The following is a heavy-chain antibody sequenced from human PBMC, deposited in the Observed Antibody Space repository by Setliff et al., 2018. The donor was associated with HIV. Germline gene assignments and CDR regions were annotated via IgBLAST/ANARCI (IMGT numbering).Heavy chain of an antibody. D-gene: IGHD3-22*01. V-gene: IGHV3-74*01. CDR2: MNSDGSST. CDR3: ARSQNYYDTSGSSY. CDR1: GFTFSSYW. Sequence: PGGSLRLSCAASGFTFSSYWMHWVRQAPGKGLVWVSRMNSDGSSTNYADSVKGRFTISRDNAKSTLYLQMNSLRAEDTAVYYCARSQNYYDTSGSSYWGQGTLVTVSS. J-gene: IGHJ4*02.